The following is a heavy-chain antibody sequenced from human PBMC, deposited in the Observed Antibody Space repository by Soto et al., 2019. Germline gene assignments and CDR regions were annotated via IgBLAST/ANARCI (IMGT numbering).Heavy chain of an antibody. CDR2: INHSGST. Sequence: PSETLSLTCAVYGGSFSGYYWSWIRQPPGKGLEWIGEINHSGSTNYNPSLKSRVTISVDTSKNQFSLKLSSVTAADTAVYYCARGLRYYYDSSGYPDYWGQGTLVTVSS. CDR3: ARGLRYYYDSSGYPDY. CDR1: GGSFSGYY. J-gene: IGHJ4*02. V-gene: IGHV4-34*01. D-gene: IGHD3-22*01.